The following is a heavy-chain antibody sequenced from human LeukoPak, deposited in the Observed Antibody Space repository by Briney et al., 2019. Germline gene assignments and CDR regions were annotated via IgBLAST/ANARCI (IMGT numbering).Heavy chain of an antibody. Sequence: GGSLRLSCAASGFTFSSYWMSWVRQAPGKGLEWVANMNQDGSEKYYVDSVKGRFTISRDNAKNSLYLQMNSLRAEDTAVYYCARVRGSGWSLYYIDYWGQGTLVTVSS. CDR2: MNQDGSEK. CDR1: GFTFSSYW. V-gene: IGHV3-7*01. CDR3: ARVRGSGWSLYYIDY. D-gene: IGHD6-19*01. J-gene: IGHJ4*02.